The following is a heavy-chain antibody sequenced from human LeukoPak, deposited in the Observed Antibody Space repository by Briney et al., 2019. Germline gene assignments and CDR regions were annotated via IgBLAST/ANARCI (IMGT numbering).Heavy chain of an antibody. CDR1: GGTFSSYA. CDR2: IIPILGIA. V-gene: IGHV1-69*04. J-gene: IGHJ3*02. CDR3: ARGGSTSTAGAFDI. Sequence: SVKVSCKASGGTFSSYAISWVRQAPGQGLEWMGRIIPILGIANYAQKFQGRVTITADKSTSTAYMELSSLRSEDSAVYYCARGGSTSTAGAFDIWGQGTMVTVSS. D-gene: IGHD2-15*01.